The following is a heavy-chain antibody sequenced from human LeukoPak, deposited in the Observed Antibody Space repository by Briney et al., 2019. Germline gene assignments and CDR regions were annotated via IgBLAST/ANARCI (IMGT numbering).Heavy chain of an antibody. Sequence: GGSLRLSYAASGFTFITYSMSWVRQAPGKGLEWVSGVSGSGGNTYYADSVKGRFTISRDNSKNTLYLEMNSLRAEDTAVYFCARDRCGDICFYGLDVWGQGTTVSVSS. CDR3: ARDRCGDICFYGLDV. J-gene: IGHJ6*02. D-gene: IGHD2-21*01. CDR2: VSGSGGNT. V-gene: IGHV3-23*01. CDR1: GFTFITYS.